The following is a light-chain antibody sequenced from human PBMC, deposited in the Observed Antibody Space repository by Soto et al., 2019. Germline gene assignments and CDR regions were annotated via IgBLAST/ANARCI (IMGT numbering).Light chain of an antibody. Sequence: EIVLTQSPGTLSLSPGERATLSCRASQSVSSSYLAWYQQKPGQAPRLLIYGASSRATGIPHRFIGSGSGTDFTLTISRLEPEDFAVYYCQQYGSARWTFGQGTKVEIK. V-gene: IGKV3-20*01. J-gene: IGKJ1*01. CDR2: GAS. CDR1: QSVSSSY. CDR3: QQYGSARWT.